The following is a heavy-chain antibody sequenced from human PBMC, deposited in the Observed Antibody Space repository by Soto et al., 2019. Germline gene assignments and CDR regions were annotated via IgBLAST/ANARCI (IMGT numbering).Heavy chain of an antibody. Sequence: SVKVSCKASGYTFTSYAMHWVRQAPGQRLEWMGWINAGNGNTKYSQKFQGRVTITRDTSASTAYMELSSLRSEDTAVYYCARGQVSTTLHFDYWGQGTLVTVSS. V-gene: IGHV1-3*01. CDR3: ARGQVSTTLHFDY. J-gene: IGHJ4*02. CDR2: INAGNGNT. CDR1: GYTFTSYA.